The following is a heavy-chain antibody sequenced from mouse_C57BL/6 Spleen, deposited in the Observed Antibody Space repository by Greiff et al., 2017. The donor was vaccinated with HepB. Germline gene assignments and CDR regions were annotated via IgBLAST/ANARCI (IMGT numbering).Heavy chain of an antibody. CDR1: GFNIKDDY. J-gene: IGHJ2*01. CDR2: IDPENGDT. CDR3: TTGYSNPWN. D-gene: IGHD2-5*01. Sequence: EVQGVESGAELVRPGASVKLSCTASGFNIKDDYMHWVKQRPEQGLEWIGWIDPENGDTEYASKFQGKATITADTSSNTAYLQLSSLTSEDTAVYYCTTGYSNPWNWGQGTTLTVSS. V-gene: IGHV14-4*01.